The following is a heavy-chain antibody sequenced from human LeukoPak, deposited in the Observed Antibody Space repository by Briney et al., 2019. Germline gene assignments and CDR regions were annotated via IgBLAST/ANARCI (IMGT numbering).Heavy chain of an antibody. Sequence: GASVKVSCKASGYTFTSYAMYWVRQALGQGLEWMGRIIPILGIANYAQKFQGRVTITADKSTSTAYMELSSLRSEDTAVYYCARVSNGERPDVGLDYWGQGTLVTVSS. CDR2: IIPILGIA. J-gene: IGHJ4*02. CDR3: ARVSNGERPDVGLDY. CDR1: GYTFTSYA. V-gene: IGHV1-69*04. D-gene: IGHD3-10*01.